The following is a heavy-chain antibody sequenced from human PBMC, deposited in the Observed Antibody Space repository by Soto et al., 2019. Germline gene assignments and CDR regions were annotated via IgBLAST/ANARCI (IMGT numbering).Heavy chain of an antibody. CDR2: IYYSGST. D-gene: IGHD3-10*01. J-gene: IGHJ5*02. CDR1: GGSISSSSYY. Sequence: SETLSLTCTVSGGSISSSSYYWGWIRQPPGKGLEWIGSIYYSGSTCYNPSLKSRVTISVDTSKNQFSLKLSSVTAADTAVYYCARRVSGVWFGANWFDPWGQGTLVTVSS. V-gene: IGHV4-39*01. CDR3: ARRVSGVWFGANWFDP.